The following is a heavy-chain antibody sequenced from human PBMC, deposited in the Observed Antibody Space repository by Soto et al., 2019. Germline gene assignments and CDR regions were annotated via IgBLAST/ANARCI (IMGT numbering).Heavy chain of an antibody. Sequence: GGSLRLSCAASGFTFSSYSMNWVRQAPGKGLEWVSYISSSSSTIYYADSVKGRFTISRDNAKNSLYLQMNRLRDEDTAVYYCATSLPEWELLLYFDYWGQGTLVTVSS. CDR3: ATSLPEWELLLYFDY. J-gene: IGHJ4*02. D-gene: IGHD1-26*01. V-gene: IGHV3-48*02. CDR2: ISSSSSTI. CDR1: GFTFSSYS.